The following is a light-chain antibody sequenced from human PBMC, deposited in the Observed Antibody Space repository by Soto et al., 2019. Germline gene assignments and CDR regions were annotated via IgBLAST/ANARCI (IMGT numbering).Light chain of an antibody. CDR3: QQRKVWPLT. Sequence: VLTQSPAILSLSPGKRATLSCRASQSVRNYLAWYQQRPGQPPRLLIYDSSNRATGIPDRFSASGSDTDFTLTISSLEPEDFAVYYCQQRKVWPLTFGGGTKLEIK. J-gene: IGKJ4*01. V-gene: IGKV3-11*01. CDR2: DSS. CDR1: QSVRNY.